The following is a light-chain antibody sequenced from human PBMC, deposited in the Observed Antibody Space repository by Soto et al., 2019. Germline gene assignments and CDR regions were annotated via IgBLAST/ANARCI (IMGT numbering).Light chain of an antibody. Sequence: EIVLTQSPATLSLSPGERATLYCRASQSVSSYLAWYQQKPGQAPRILIYDASNRATGIPARFSGSGSGTDFTLTISSLEPEDFAVYYCQQRSNWPPITFGQGTRLEI. CDR1: QSVSSY. CDR3: QQRSNWPPIT. CDR2: DAS. V-gene: IGKV3-11*01. J-gene: IGKJ5*01.